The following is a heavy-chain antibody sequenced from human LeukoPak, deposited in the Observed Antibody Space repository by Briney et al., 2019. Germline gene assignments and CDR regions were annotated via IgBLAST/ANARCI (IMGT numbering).Heavy chain of an antibody. Sequence: GGSLRLSCAASGFTFSSYSMNWVRQAPGKGLEWVSYISSSSSTIYYADSVKGRFTISRDNAKNSLYLQMNSLRAEDTAVYYCARDTLQYYGSGSYSDPQQSAQYYYYYYMDVWGKGTTVTVSS. CDR1: GFTFSSYS. CDR2: ISSSSSTI. CDR3: ARDTLQYYGSGSYSDPQQSAQYYYYYYMDV. J-gene: IGHJ6*03. D-gene: IGHD3-10*01. V-gene: IGHV3-48*01.